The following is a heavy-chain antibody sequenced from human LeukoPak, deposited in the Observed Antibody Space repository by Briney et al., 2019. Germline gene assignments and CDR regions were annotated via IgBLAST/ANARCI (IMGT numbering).Heavy chain of an antibody. J-gene: IGHJ4*02. CDR1: GITLSNYG. V-gene: IGHV3-23*01. CDR3: AKVSSSAWYLDY. Sequence: PGGSLRLSCVVSGITLSNYGMSWVRQAPGKGLEWVSGISERGGSTNYADSVKGRFIISRDTSKNTLYLQMSSLRAEDTAIYYCAKVSSSAWYLDYWGQGTLVTVSS. CDR2: ISERGGST. D-gene: IGHD6-19*01.